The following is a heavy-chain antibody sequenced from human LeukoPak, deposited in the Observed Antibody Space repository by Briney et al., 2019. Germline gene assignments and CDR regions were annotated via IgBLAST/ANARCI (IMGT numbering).Heavy chain of an antibody. J-gene: IGHJ4*02. D-gene: IGHD2-21*02. CDR3: ARRGGDNTGGFYFDY. Sequence: GESLKISCKASVFSFTNYWIAWVRQMPGKGLEWMGIIYPGDSDTRYNPSFQGQVTISADKSIKTAYLQWSSLKASDTAMYYCARRGGDNTGGFYFDYWGQGSLVTVSS. CDR1: VFSFTNYW. CDR2: IYPGDSDT. V-gene: IGHV5-51*01.